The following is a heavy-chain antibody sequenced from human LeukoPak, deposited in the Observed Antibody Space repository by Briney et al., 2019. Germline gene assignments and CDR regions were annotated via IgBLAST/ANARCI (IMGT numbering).Heavy chain of an antibody. Sequence: PGGSLRLSCAASGFTFSSYWMSWVRQAPGKGLEWVSGISGSGGGTNYADSVKGRFTISRDNSKNTLYLQMSSLRAEDTAVHYCAKAGGYGSGSYLTWFDPWGQGTLVTVSS. D-gene: IGHD3-10*01. CDR2: ISGSGGGT. CDR1: GFTFSSYW. CDR3: AKAGGYGSGSYLTWFDP. V-gene: IGHV3-23*01. J-gene: IGHJ5*02.